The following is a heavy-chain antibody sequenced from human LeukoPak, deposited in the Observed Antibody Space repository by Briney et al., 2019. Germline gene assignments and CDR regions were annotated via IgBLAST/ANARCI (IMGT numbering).Heavy chain of an antibody. J-gene: IGHJ4*02. D-gene: IGHD6-25*01. CDR1: RYTFTASY. V-gene: IGHV1-2*02. CDR3: ARGGDSSASDY. CDR2: INPNSGGT. Sequence: ASLKVSCKASRYTFTASYMHWVRQAPGEGLEWMGWINPNSGGTNYAQKFQGRVTMTRDTSISTAYMEDSRLRSDDTALYYCARGGDSSASDYWGRGTLVTVSS.